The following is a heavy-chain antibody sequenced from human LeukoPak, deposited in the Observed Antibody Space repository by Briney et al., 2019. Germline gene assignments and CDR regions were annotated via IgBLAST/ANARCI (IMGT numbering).Heavy chain of an antibody. V-gene: IGHV3-74*01. CDR1: GFTFSGYW. J-gene: IGHJ5*02. Sequence: AVSLRLSCAASGFTFSGYWMDWARQSQGKGLVWVSCINGDGRDKRYAYSVKGRFTISRDNAKNTLYLQMNSLRVEDTAVYYCTRDPRNKGFDPWGQGTLVTVSS. D-gene: IGHD1/OR15-1a*01. CDR2: INGDGRDK. CDR3: TRDPRNKGFDP.